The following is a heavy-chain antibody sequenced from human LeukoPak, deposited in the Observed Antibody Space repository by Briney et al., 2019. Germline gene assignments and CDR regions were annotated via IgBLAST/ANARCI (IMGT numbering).Heavy chain of an antibody. CDR1: GYTFTGYY. D-gene: IGHD3-10*01. CDR3: ARYLWFRELGFDY. J-gene: IGHJ4*02. Sequence: GASVKVSCKASGYTFTGYYMHWVRQAPGQGLEWMGWINPNSGGTNYAQKFQGRVTMTRDTSISTAYMELSRLRSDDTAVYYCARYLWFRELGFDYWGQGTLVTVSS. V-gene: IGHV1-2*02. CDR2: INPNSGGT.